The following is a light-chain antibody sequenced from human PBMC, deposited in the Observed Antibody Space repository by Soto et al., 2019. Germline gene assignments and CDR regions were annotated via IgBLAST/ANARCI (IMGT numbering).Light chain of an antibody. Sequence: DIQMTQSPSTVSAYVGDSVTMTCRASQSISTSLAWYQQKPGKAPKLLIYKASSLESGVPSRFSGSGSGTEFTLTISSLQSEDFAVYYCQQYNNWPRTFGQGTKVDIK. V-gene: IGKV1-5*03. CDR1: QSISTS. CDR3: QQYNNWPRT. CDR2: KAS. J-gene: IGKJ1*01.